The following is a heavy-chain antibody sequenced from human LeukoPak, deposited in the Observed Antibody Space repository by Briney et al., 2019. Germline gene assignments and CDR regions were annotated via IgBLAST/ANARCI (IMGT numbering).Heavy chain of an antibody. CDR1: GYTFTGYY. Sequence: VASVKVSCKASGYTFTGYYMHWVRQAPGQGLEWMGWINPNSGGTNYAQKFQGRVTMTRDTSISTAYMELSRLRSDDMAVYYCAREGLGGYGFDYWGQGTLVTVSS. CDR3: AREGLGGYGFDY. V-gene: IGHV1-2*02. D-gene: IGHD3-22*01. CDR2: INPNSGGT. J-gene: IGHJ4*02.